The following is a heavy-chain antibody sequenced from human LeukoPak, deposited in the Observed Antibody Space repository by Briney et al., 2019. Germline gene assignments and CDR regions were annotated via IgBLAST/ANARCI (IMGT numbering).Heavy chain of an antibody. Sequence: GGSLRLPCVASGFTFSSFGMHWVRQAPGKGLEGVAAISSDGSDKYYVDSVTGRFTISRDSYKNTVYLHMNSLRVDDTSVYYCAKGQGIPGQSHYFDYCGQGTLVTVSS. J-gene: IGHJ4*02. CDR1: GFTFSSFG. V-gene: IGHV3-30*18. CDR2: ISSDGSDK. D-gene: IGHD6-13*01. CDR3: AKGQGIPGQSHYFDY.